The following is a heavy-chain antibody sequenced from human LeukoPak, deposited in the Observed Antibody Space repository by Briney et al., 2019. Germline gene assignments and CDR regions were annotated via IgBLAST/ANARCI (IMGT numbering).Heavy chain of an antibody. V-gene: IGHV1-69*13. D-gene: IGHD3-22*01. CDR1: GGTFSSYA. Sequence: SVRVSCKASGGTFSSYAISWVRQAPGQGLEWMGGIIPIFGTANYAQKFQGRVTITADESTSTAYMELSSLRSEDTAVYYCARDSGIVVDLGSEYYFDYWGQGTLVTVSS. CDR3: ARDSGIVVDLGSEYYFDY. J-gene: IGHJ4*02. CDR2: IIPIFGTA.